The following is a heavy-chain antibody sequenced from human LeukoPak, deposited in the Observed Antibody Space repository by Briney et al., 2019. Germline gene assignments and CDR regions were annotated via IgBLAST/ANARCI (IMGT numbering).Heavy chain of an antibody. J-gene: IGHJ4*02. CDR2: INHSGST. V-gene: IGHV4-39*07. CDR1: GGSISSSSYY. D-gene: IGHD3-10*01. Sequence: NPSETLSLTCTVSGGSISSSSYYWGWIRQPPGKGLVWIGEINHSGSTNYNPSLKSRVTISVDTSKNQSSLKLSSVTAADTAVYYCARGLWFGENDYWGQGTLVTVSS. CDR3: ARGLWFGENDY.